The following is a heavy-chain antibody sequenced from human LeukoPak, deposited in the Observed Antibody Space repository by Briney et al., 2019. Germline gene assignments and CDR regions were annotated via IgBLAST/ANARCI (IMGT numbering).Heavy chain of an antibody. Sequence: GGSLRLSCAASGFTFSSYAMSWVRQAPGNGLEWVSAISGSGGSTYYADSVKGRFTISRDNSKNTLYLQMNSLRAEDTAVYYCATTDSSGWYSYWGQGTLVTVSS. CDR2: ISGSGGST. D-gene: IGHD6-19*01. J-gene: IGHJ4*02. CDR1: GFTFSSYA. V-gene: IGHV3-23*01. CDR3: ATTDSSGWYSY.